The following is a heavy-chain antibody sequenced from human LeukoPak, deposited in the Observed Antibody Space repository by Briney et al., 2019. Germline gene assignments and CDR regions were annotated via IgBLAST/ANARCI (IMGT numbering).Heavy chain of an antibody. V-gene: IGHV3-53*01. CDR1: GFTASSNY. CDR3: ARATYYYGSGGIWFDP. Sequence: PGGSWSSSGPALGFTASSNYRSWVAKAPGKGLDWASVIYSGGSTYYADSVKGRFTISRDNSKNTLYLQMNSLRAEDTAVYYCARATYYYGSGGIWFDPWGQGTLVTVSS. J-gene: IGHJ5*02. D-gene: IGHD3-10*01. CDR2: IYSGGST.